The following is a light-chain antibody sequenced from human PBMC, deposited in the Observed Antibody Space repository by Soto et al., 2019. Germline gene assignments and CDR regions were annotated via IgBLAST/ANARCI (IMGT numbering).Light chain of an antibody. V-gene: IGKV1-5*03. CDR1: QIISTW. J-gene: IGKJ3*01. Sequence: DIQLTQSPSSLSASVGDRVTITCRASQIISTWLAWYQQKSGEAPKLLIYRASNLVSGVPSRFSGSGSGTAFTLTISGLQPDDFSIYYCQHYETYSDTFGPGTKVDL. CDR2: RAS. CDR3: QHYETYSDT.